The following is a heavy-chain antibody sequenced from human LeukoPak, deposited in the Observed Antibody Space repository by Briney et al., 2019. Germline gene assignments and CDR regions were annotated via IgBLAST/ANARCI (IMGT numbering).Heavy chain of an antibody. Sequence: GASVKVSCKASGYPFSGYYIHWVRQGPGQGLEWLGWINPETGATKYAQRFEGRVTLTRDTSVTTVHMELSGLRSDDSAVYYCARENLNYYGSGSYLYWGQGSQDTVSS. CDR2: INPETGAT. CDR1: GYPFSGYY. J-gene: IGHJ4*02. V-gene: IGHV1-2*02. CDR3: ARENLNYYGSGSYLY. D-gene: IGHD3-10*01.